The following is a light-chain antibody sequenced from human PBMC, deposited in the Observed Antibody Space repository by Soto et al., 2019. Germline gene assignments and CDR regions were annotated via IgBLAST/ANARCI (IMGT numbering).Light chain of an antibody. CDR2: GAS. J-gene: IGKJ4*01. CDR1: QSVSSN. Sequence: EIVMTQSPATLSVSPGERATLSCRASQSVSSNLAWYQQKPGQAPRLLIYGASTKATGISARFSGSGSGTEFTLTIRSLQSEDFAVYYCQQYNNWPLPFGGGTKVEIK. CDR3: QQYNNWPLP. V-gene: IGKV3-15*01.